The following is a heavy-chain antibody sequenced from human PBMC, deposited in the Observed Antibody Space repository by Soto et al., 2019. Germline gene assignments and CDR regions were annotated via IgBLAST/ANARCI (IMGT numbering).Heavy chain of an antibody. CDR1: GYTFTSYS. V-gene: IGHV1-18*01. Sequence: QVQLVQSGAEVKKPGASVKVSCKASGYTFTSYSISWVRQAPGQGLEGMRWINPYNGNTNYAQKLQGRVPMPTDTSTSTAYMELRGLRSDDTAVYYCARGLAAAGPFDYWGQGTLVTVSS. CDR2: INPYNGNT. D-gene: IGHD6-13*01. J-gene: IGHJ4*02. CDR3: ARGLAAAGPFDY.